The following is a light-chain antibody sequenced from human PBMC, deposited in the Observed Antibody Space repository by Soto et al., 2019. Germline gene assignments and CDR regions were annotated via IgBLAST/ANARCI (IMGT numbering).Light chain of an antibody. J-gene: IGKJ4*01. CDR1: QSLLHTDGKPY. CDR2: EVF. Sequence: VMTQTPLSLSVTAGQPASISCNSSQSLLHTDGKPYLYWYLQQPGHPPQLLIYEVFNRFSGVPEWCSGSGSGTDFTLKISRVEAEDVGTYYCMQTIQPLLTFGGGTKVEI. CDR3: MQTIQPLLT. V-gene: IGKV2D-29*01.